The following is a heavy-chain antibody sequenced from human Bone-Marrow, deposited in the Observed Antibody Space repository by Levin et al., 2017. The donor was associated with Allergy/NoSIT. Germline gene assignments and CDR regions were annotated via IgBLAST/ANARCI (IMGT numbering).Heavy chain of an antibody. Sequence: ASVKVSCKASGYTFTGYYMHWVRQAPGQGLEWMGWINPNSGGTNYAQKFQGRVTMTRDTSISTAYMELSRLRSDDTAVYYCARAPGYCSSTSCYGGALDAFDIWGQGTMVTVSS. D-gene: IGHD2-2*01. J-gene: IGHJ3*02. CDR1: GYTFTGYY. V-gene: IGHV1-2*02. CDR2: INPNSGGT. CDR3: ARAPGYCSSTSCYGGALDAFDI.